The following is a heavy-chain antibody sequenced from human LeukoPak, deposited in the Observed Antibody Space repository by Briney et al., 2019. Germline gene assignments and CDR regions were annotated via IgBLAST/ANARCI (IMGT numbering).Heavy chain of an antibody. D-gene: IGHD5-18*01. Sequence: GGSLRLSCAASGFTFSDYYMSWIRQAPGKGLEWVSYISSGSTIYYADSVKGRFTISRDNAKNSLYLQMNSLRAEDTAVYYCARDLGYSYGYWGHYFDYWGQGTLVTVSS. V-gene: IGHV3-11*01. CDR2: ISSGSTI. CDR3: ARDLGYSYGYWGHYFDY. CDR1: GFTFSDYY. J-gene: IGHJ4*02.